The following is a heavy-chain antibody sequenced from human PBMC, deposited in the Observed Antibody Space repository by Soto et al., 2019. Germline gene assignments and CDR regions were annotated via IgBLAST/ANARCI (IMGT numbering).Heavy chain of an antibody. V-gene: IGHV4-4*07. CDR2: VYATGTT. CDR1: GGSISKFY. Sequence: SETLSLTCNVSGGSISKFYWAWIRKTAGNGLEWMGRVYATGTTDYNPSLRSRVAMSVDISKKTFSLRLRSVTGADSGVYYCVRDGSKSLRDWFDPWGQGILVTVS. CDR3: VRDGSKSLRDWFDP. J-gene: IGHJ5*02.